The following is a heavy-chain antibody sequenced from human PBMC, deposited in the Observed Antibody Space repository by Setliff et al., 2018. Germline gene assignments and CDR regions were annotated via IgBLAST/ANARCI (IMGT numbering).Heavy chain of an antibody. CDR1: GLSISDHY. Sequence: GGSLRLSCAASGLSISDHYMDWVRQAPGKGLEWVGRTKNKANAGYMEYAASVKDRFIISRDDSKNSLYLQMYSLKSDDTAVYYCVRAVVIRGSKPLDSWGQGTLVTVSS. V-gene: IGHV3-72*01. J-gene: IGHJ4*02. CDR2: TKNKANAGYM. D-gene: IGHD3-10*01. CDR3: VRAVVIRGSKPLDS.